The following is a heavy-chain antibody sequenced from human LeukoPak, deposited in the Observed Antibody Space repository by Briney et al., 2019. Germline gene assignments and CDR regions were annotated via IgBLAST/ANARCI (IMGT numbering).Heavy chain of an antibody. D-gene: IGHD4-23*01. Sequence: GASVKVSCKASGYTFTSYGISWVRQAPGQGLEWMGWISAYNGNTNYAQKLQGRVTMTTDTSTSTAYMELRSLRSDDTAVYYCAREGPDYGGNSYYYYMDVWGKGTTVTVSS. J-gene: IGHJ6*03. V-gene: IGHV1-18*01. CDR3: AREGPDYGGNSYYYYMDV. CDR2: ISAYNGNT. CDR1: GYTFTSYG.